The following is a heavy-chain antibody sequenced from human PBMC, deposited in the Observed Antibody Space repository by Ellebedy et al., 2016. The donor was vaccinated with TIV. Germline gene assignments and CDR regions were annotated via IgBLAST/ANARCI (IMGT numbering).Heavy chain of an antibody. D-gene: IGHD3-22*01. CDR2: INNNGDST. J-gene: IGHJ4*02. CDR1: GFSFRTFA. CDR3: LKLGIGVDDPGD. Sequence: PGGSLRLSCSASGFSFRTFAMHWVRQAPGMGLEYVSAINNNGDSTYYADSVKGRLTVSRDNSKGTLYLQMSSLRAEDTAVYYCLKLGIGVDDPGDWGQGTLVTVSS. V-gene: IGHV3-64D*06.